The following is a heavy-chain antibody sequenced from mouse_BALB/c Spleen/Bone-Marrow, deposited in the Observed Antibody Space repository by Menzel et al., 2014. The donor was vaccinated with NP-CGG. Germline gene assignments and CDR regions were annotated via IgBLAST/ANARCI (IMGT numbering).Heavy chain of an antibody. Sequence: VQLQQSGPELVKPGASVKISCKASGYTFTDYYINWVKQKPGQGLEWIGWIYPRNNNTKYNERFKDKATLTVDTPSSTAYMQLSRLTSEDTSVYFCAGGITTATFAYWGQGTLVTVSA. D-gene: IGHD1-2*01. CDR1: GYTFTDYY. CDR2: IYPRNNNT. J-gene: IGHJ3*01. CDR3: AGGITTATFAY. V-gene: IGHV1-84*02.